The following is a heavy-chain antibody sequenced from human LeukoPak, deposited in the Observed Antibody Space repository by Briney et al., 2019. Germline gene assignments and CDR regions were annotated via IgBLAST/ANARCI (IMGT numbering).Heavy chain of an antibody. Sequence: ASVKVSCKASGYTFTSYAMHWVRQAPGQRLEWMGWINAGNGNTKYSQKFQGRVTITRDTSASTAYMELSSLRSEDTAVYYCARGPIVGVPAARSDWFDPWGQGTLVTVSS. J-gene: IGHJ5*02. D-gene: IGHD2-2*01. CDR3: ARGPIVGVPAARSDWFDP. CDR1: GYTFTSYA. V-gene: IGHV1-3*01. CDR2: INAGNGNT.